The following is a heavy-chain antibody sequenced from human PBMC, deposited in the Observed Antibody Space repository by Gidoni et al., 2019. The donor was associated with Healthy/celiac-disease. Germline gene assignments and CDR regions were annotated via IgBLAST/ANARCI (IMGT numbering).Heavy chain of an antibody. V-gene: IGHV3-64D*06. Sequence: EVQLVESGGGLVQPGGSLKLSCSAPGLAFRSYAMHWVRQAPGKGLEYVSAISSNGGSTYYADSVKGRFTISRDNSKNTLYLQMSSLRAEDTAVYYCVKDRRSLPGGWFDPWGQGTLVTVSS. CDR1: GLAFRSYA. J-gene: IGHJ5*02. D-gene: IGHD3-10*01. CDR3: VKDRRSLPGGWFDP. CDR2: ISSNGGST.